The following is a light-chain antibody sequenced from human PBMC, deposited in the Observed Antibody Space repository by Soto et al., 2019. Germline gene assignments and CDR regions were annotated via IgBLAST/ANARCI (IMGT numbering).Light chain of an antibody. J-gene: IGKJ3*01. CDR2: DAS. CDR3: QQRSTCS. V-gene: IGKV3-11*01. CDR1: QSVSSY. Sequence: EIVLTQSPATLSLSPGERATLSCRASQSVSSYLAWYQQKPGQAPRLLIYDASSRATGIPARFSGSGSGTDFTLTISSLEPEDFAVYYCQQRSTCSFGPGTKVDIK.